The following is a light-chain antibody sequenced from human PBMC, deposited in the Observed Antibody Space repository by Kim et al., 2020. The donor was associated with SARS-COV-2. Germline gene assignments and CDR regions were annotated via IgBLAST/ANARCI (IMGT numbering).Light chain of an antibody. CDR1: QSISRW. CDR2: DAS. CDR3: QEYNRYYPMT. V-gene: IGKV1-5*01. Sequence: SEGDRVSITCRASQSISRWLAWYQQQPGKAPKLLIYDASNLKSGVPSRFSGRGSGTEVTLTIGSLQPDDFATYYCQEYNRYYPMTFGQGTKVDIK. J-gene: IGKJ1*01.